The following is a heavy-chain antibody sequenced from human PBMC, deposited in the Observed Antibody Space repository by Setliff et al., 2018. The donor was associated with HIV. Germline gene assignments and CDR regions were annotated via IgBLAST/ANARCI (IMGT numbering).Heavy chain of an antibody. CDR1: GGSISSGSDY. Sequence: SETLSLTCTVSGGSISSGSDYWSWIRQPAGKGLEWIGHIYSSGSTNYNPSLKSRVTMSGDTSKNQFSLKLSSVTAADSAGYYCARDRFYSSSWGVVRFYLYYWGRGTRVTVGS. V-gene: IGHV4-61*09. D-gene: IGHD6-13*01. CDR2: IYSSGST. CDR3: ARDRFYSSSWGVVRFYLYY. J-gene: IGHJ4*02.